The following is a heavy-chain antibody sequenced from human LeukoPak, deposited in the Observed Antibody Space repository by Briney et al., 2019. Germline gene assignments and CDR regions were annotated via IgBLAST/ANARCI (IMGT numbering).Heavy chain of an antibody. CDR1: GGSISSYY. V-gene: IGHV4-59*01. J-gene: IGHJ5*02. CDR3: ARVSPYNWFDP. Sequence: PSETLSLTCTVSGGSISSYYWSWIRQPPGKGLEWIGYIYYSGSTNYNPSLKSRVTISVDTSKNQFSLKLSSVTAADTAVYYCARVSPYNWFDPWGQGTLVTVSS. CDR2: IYYSGST.